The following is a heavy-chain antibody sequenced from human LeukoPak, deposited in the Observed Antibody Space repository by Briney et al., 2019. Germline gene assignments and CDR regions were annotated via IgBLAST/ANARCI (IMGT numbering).Heavy chain of an antibody. J-gene: IGHJ4*02. V-gene: IGHV4-38-2*01. Sequence: SETVSPTCAVSGYSISSGYYWGWIRQPPGKGLEWIGSSYHTGNTDYNPSLKSRVTVSVDTSKNQFSLTLSSVTAADTAVYYCARVAGGSSDYWGQGTLVSVSS. D-gene: IGHD2-15*01. CDR3: ARVAGGSSDY. CDR1: GYSISSGYY. CDR2: SYHTGNT.